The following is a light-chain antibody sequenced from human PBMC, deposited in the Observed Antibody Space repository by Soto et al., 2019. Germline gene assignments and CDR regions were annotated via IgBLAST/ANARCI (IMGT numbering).Light chain of an antibody. CDR2: LDSDGSH. CDR3: QTWATGIVV. V-gene: IGLV4-69*01. Sequence: QSVLTQSPSASASLGASVKLTCTLSSGHSSYAIACHQQQPEKGPRYLMKLDSDGSHFKGDGIPDRFSGSSSGTERYLTISRLQSEDAADYYCQTWATGIVVFGGGTKLTVL. J-gene: IGLJ2*01. CDR1: SGHSSYA.